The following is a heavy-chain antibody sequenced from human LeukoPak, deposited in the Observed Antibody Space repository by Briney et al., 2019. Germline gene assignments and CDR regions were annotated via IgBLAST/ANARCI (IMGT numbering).Heavy chain of an antibody. Sequence: AGGSLRLSCAASGFTLSSYAMSWVRQAPGKGLEWVSAISGSGGSTYYADSVKGRFTISRDDSKNTLYLQMNSLRAEETCVYYCAKTVGGYDSSGYVANGQLDYWGQGTLVTVSS. J-gene: IGHJ4*02. CDR3: AKTVGGYDSSGYVANGQLDY. CDR2: ISGSGGST. V-gene: IGHV3-23*01. D-gene: IGHD3-22*01. CDR1: GFTLSSYA.